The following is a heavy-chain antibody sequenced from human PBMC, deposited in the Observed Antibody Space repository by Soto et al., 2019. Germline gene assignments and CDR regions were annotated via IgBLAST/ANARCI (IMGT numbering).Heavy chain of an antibody. V-gene: IGHV3-30-3*01. CDR2: ISYDGSNK. CDR1: GFTFSSYS. D-gene: IGHD3-9*01. CDR3: ARDNDILTGYDYYYGMDV. Sequence: PGGSLRLSCSASGFTFSSYSMHWFRQAPGKGLEWVAVISYDGSNKYYADSVKGRFTISRDNSKNTLYLQMNSLRAEDTAVYYCARDNDILTGYDYYYGMDVWGQGTTVTVSS. J-gene: IGHJ6*02.